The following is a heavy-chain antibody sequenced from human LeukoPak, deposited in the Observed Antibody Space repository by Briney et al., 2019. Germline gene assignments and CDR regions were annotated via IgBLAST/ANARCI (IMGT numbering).Heavy chain of an antibody. CDR3: AKGPLSGSNFYFDY. J-gene: IGHJ4*02. D-gene: IGHD1-26*01. V-gene: IGHV3-23*01. Sequence: GGSLRLSCAPSGLTFSSYAINWVRQAPGRGLKWVSTVSGSGDSTYYADSVKGRFTLSRDNSKNTLYLQMNSLRAEGTAVYYCAKGPLSGSNFYFDYWGQGALVTVSS. CDR1: GLTFSSYA. CDR2: VSGSGDST.